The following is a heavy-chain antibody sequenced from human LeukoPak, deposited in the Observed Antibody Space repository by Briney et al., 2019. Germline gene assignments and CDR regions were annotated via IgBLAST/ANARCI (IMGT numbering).Heavy chain of an antibody. CDR2: IKSKTDGGTT. CDR3: TAERGSYYIY. J-gene: IGHJ4*02. D-gene: IGHD3-16*01. CDR1: GFTVSNAW. Sequence: GGSLRLSCAASGFTVSNAWMSWVRQAPGKGLEWVGRIKSKTDGGTTDYAAPVKGRFTISRDDSKSTLYLQMNSLKTEDTAVYYCTAERGSYYIYWGQGTLVTVSS. V-gene: IGHV3-15*01.